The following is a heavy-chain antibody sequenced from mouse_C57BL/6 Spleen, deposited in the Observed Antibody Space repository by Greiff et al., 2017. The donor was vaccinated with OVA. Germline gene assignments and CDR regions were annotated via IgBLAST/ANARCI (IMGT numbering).Heavy chain of an antibody. J-gene: IGHJ1*03. CDR1: GFTFSDYG. CDR2: ISSGSSTI. D-gene: IGHD2-3*01. V-gene: IGHV5-17*01. CDR3: ARDGYYEGYFDV. Sequence: EVMLVESGGGLVKPGGSLKLSCAASGFTFSDYGMHWVRQAPEKGLEWVAYISSGSSTIYYADKVKGRFTISRDNAKNTLFLQMTSLRSEDTAMYYCARDGYYEGYFDVWGTGTTVTVSS.